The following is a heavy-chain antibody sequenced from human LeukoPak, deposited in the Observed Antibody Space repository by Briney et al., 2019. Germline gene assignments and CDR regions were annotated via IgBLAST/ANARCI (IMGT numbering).Heavy chain of an antibody. J-gene: IGHJ4*02. CDR1: GFTFSNYG. CDR2: IWYDGSYK. CDR3: ARDRYYGSGTFYSPSHSFDN. Sequence: GGSLRLSCVASGFTFSNYGMHWVRQAPGKGLEWVAVIWYDGSYKYYVDSVKGRFTISRDNSKNTLYLQMNSLRAEDTAVYYCARDRYYGSGTFYSPSHSFDNWGQGTLVTVSS. D-gene: IGHD3-10*01. V-gene: IGHV3-33*08.